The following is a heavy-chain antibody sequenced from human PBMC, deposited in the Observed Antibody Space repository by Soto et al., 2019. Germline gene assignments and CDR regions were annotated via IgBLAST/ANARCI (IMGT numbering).Heavy chain of an antibody. Sequence: EVQLLESGGGLVQPGGSLGLSCEASGFTFSAYAMSWVRHAPGKGLEWLSAISGSGGSTNYADSVNGRFAISRDNSKNTVHFDMHSLRVEDTDIYNCAKGRTLGCIGSSCTIRNGFYHWGQGPLVTVSS. V-gene: IGHV3-23*01. CDR2: ISGSGGST. D-gene: IGHD2-15*01. CDR3: AKGRTLGCIGSSCTIRNGFYH. J-gene: IGHJ5*02. CDR1: GFTFSAYA.